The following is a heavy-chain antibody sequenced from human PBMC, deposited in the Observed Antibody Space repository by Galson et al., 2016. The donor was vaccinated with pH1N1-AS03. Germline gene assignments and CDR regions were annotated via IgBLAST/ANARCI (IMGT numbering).Heavy chain of an antibody. V-gene: IGHV3-49*03. CDR2: IRRKGFGGTG. D-gene: IGHD1-20*01. J-gene: IGHJ4*02. CDR1: GFPFGDYA. Sequence: SLRLSCAVSGFPFGDYAVSWFRQPPGRGLEWVGFIRRKGFGGTGEYAASVKGRFTILKAESKNIAYLQMNSLKTDDTDVYYCSLEYLEFDFAYWGQGTLVTVSS. CDR3: SLEYLEFDFAY.